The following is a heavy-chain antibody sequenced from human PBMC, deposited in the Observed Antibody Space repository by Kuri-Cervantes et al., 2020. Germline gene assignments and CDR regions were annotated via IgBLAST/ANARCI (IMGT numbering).Heavy chain of an antibody. CDR2: ISWDGGST. D-gene: IGHD3-22*01. CDR1: GFTFDDYA. J-gene: IGHJ3*02. CDR3: ARDSGYDSFDI. Sequence: GGSLRLSCAASGFTFDDYAMHWVRQAPGKGLEWVSLISWDGGSTYYADSVKGRFTISRDNAKRSLYLGMHSLRAEDTAVYYCARDSGYDSFDIWGQGTMVTVSS. V-gene: IGHV3-43D*04.